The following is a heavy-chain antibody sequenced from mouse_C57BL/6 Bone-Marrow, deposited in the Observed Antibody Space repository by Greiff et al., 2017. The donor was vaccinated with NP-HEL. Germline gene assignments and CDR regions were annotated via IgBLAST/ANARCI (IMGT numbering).Heavy chain of an antibody. Sequence: QVQLQQSGAELVRPGTSVKVSCKASGYAFTNYLIEWVKQRPGQGLEWIGVINPGSGGTNYNEKFKGKATLTADKSSSTAYMQLSSLTSEDSAVYFCAERIYDGYYPGAMDYWGQGTSVTVSS. CDR3: AERIYDGYYPGAMDY. D-gene: IGHD2-3*01. J-gene: IGHJ4*01. V-gene: IGHV1-54*01. CDR1: GYAFTNYL. CDR2: INPGSGGT.